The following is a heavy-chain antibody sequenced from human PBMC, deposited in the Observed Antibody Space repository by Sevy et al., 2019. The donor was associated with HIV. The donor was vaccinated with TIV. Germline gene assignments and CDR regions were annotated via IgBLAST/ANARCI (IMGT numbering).Heavy chain of an antibody. CDR2: MNPNSGGT. Sequence: ASVKVSCKASRFTFTGYYFHWVRQAPGQGLEWMGQMNPNSGGTKYAEKFQGRVTMTRATSITTAYMELSSLTSDDTTVYYCTGQSSDMLNHPTPFDYWGQGTLVTVSS. J-gene: IGHJ4*02. CDR3: TGQSSDMLNHPTPFDY. V-gene: IGHV1-2*06. CDR1: RFTFTGYY. D-gene: IGHD3-10*02.